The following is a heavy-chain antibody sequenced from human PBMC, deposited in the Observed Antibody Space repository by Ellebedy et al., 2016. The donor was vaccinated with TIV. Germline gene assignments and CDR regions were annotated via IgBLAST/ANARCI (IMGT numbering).Heavy chain of an antibody. J-gene: IGHJ4*02. CDR1: GFTFSSFW. CDR3: AKDSGWLSRY. D-gene: IGHD3-10*01. V-gene: IGHV3-23*01. Sequence: GGSLRLXXAASGFTFSSFWMNWVRQAPGKGLEWVSGIRDSGTTTYYADSVKGRFTISRDNSKNTLYLQMSSLRVEDTAVYYCAKDSGWLSRYWGQGTLVTVSS. CDR2: IRDSGTTT.